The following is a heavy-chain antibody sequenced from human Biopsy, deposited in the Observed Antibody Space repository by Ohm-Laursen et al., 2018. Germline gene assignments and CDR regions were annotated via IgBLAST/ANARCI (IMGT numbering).Heavy chain of an antibody. V-gene: IGHV4-59*01. J-gene: IGHJ4*02. D-gene: IGHD5-18*01. Sequence: TLSLTCTVSGGSISSDYWSWIRQPPGKRLEWIGNIYYSGSTNFNPSLKSRVTISVDTSKNQFSLKLSSVTAADTAVYFCARGSSYGYDFDYWGQGTLVAVSS. CDR2: IYYSGST. CDR1: GGSISSDY. CDR3: ARGSSYGYDFDY.